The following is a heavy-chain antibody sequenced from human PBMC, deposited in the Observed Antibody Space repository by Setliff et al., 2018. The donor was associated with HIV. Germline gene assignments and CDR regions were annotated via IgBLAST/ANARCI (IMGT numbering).Heavy chain of an antibody. CDR2: INHGGTT. J-gene: IGHJ6*03. CDR1: GESFSGHY. Sequence: PSETLSLTCAVYGESFSGHYWSWIRQPPGKGLEWIGEINHGGTTNYNPSLKSRLTLSVDTSKNQFSLKLTSVTAADSGVFYCARGRRGGTRGYFYYMDVWGRGTTVTV. CDR3: ARGRRGGTRGYFYYMDV. V-gene: IGHV4-34*01. D-gene: IGHD2-15*01.